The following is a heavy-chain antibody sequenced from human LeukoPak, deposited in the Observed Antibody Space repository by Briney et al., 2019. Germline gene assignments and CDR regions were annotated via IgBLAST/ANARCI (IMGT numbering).Heavy chain of an antibody. V-gene: IGHV4-34*01. D-gene: IGHD3-22*01. CDR2: INHSGST. Sequence: SETLSLTCAVYGGSFSGYYWSWIRQPPGKGLEWIGEINHSGSTNYNPSLKSRVTISVDTSKNQFSLKLSSVTAADTAVYYCAREGDSRGFDAFDIWGQGTMVTVSS. J-gene: IGHJ3*02. CDR3: AREGDSRGFDAFDI. CDR1: GGSFSGYY.